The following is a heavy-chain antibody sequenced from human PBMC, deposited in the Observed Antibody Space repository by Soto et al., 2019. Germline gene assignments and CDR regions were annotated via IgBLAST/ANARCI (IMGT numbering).Heavy chain of an antibody. CDR1: GFSLSDDGGG. CDR3: AHAYGGPRWPNDAFDA. D-gene: IGHD2-21*01. CDR2: ISWDDDT. Sequence: ITLKESGPTLVKLRQTLTVTCSSFGFSLSDDGGGVAWNRQPPGKPLKWLALISWDDDTRERPSLKSRLTITKDSSTNQGVLTMSNMDPVDTATYCCAHAYGGPRWPNDAFDAWGQETVVPVPS. V-gene: IGHV2-5*02. J-gene: IGHJ3*01.